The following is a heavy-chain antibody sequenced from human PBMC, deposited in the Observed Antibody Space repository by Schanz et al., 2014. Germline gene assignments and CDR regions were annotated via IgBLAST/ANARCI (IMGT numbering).Heavy chain of an antibody. CDR2: INTGSNYI. Sequence: EVQLLESGGGLVQPGGSLRLSCAASGFTFSTSTMHWVRQAPGKGLEWISFINTGSNYINYADSVKGRFTISRDNTKNSLFLQLNSLRADDTALYYCARDRRNADLDYWGQGTLVTVSS. V-gene: IGHV3-48*04. CDR1: GFTFSTST. CDR3: ARDRRNADLDY. J-gene: IGHJ4*02. D-gene: IGHD1-1*01.